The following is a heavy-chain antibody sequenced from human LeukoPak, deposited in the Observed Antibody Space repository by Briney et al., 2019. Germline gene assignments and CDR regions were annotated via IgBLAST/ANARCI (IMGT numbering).Heavy chain of an antibody. V-gene: IGHV3-30*04. Sequence: GRSLRLSCAASGFTFSSYAVHWVRQAPGKGLEWVAVISYDGSNKYYADSVQGRFTISRDNAKNSVYLQMNSLRAEDTAVYYCARTYGSGSLDYGGQGTLVTVSS. CDR3: ARTYGSGSLDY. D-gene: IGHD2-15*01. J-gene: IGHJ4*02. CDR2: ISYDGSNK. CDR1: GFTFSSYA.